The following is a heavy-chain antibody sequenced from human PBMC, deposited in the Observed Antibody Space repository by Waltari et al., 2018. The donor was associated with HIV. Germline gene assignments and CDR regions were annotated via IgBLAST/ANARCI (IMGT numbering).Heavy chain of an antibody. J-gene: IGHJ5*02. Sequence: EEQLVEYGGGLVQPGRSLRLSCAASGFTFDDYAMHWVRQAPGKGLEWVSSISWNSVRITYADSVRGRFTVSRDNAKNYLYLQMNSLRPDDTAFYYCARGPMYNWFDPWGQGSLVTVSS. V-gene: IGHV3-9*01. CDR3: ARGPMYNWFDP. CDR1: GFTFDDYA. D-gene: IGHD3-10*01. CDR2: ISWNSVRI.